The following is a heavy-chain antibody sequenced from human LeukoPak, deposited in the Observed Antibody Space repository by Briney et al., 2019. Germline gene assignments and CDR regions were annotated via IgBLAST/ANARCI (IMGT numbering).Heavy chain of an antibody. CDR3: ARSNASGWYVFDY. Sequence: ASVKVSCKASGYTFTGYYMHWVRQAPGQGLEWMGWINPNSGGTNYAQKFQGRVTMTRDTSISTAYMELSRLRSEDTAVYYCARSNASGWYVFDYWGQGTLVTVSS. CDR1: GYTFTGYY. D-gene: IGHD6-19*01. CDR2: INPNSGGT. V-gene: IGHV1-2*02. J-gene: IGHJ4*02.